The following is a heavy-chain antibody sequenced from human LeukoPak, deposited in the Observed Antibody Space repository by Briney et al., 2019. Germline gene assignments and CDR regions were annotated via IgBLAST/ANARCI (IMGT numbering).Heavy chain of an antibody. J-gene: IGHJ4*02. CDR2: MNPNSGNT. CDR3: ARGKRGGNDRFFSFSGTYYFDY. CDR1: GYTFTSYD. D-gene: IGHD3-10*01. V-gene: IGHV1-8*03. Sequence: ASVKVSCKASGYTFTSYDINWVRQATGQGLEWMGWMNPNSGNTGYAQKFQGRVTITRNTSISTAYMELSSVRSEDTAVYDCARGKRGGNDRFFSFSGTYYFDYWGRGTLVTVS.